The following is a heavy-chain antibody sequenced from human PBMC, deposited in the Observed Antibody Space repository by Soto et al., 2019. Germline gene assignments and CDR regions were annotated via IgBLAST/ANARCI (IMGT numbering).Heavy chain of an antibody. CDR1: GYSISSGYY. CDR2: IYHGGST. D-gene: IGHD3-22*01. Sequence: SETLSLTCAVSGYSISSGYYWGWLRQPPGKGLEWLGSIYHGGSTYYNPSLNSRVTLSIDMTNNHVSLILNSVTAADTAVYYCARVGPWVPYYYDSSPYTFENWFDPWGQGTLVTVSS. CDR3: ARVGPWVPYYYDSSPYTFENWFDP. J-gene: IGHJ5*02. V-gene: IGHV4-38-2*01.